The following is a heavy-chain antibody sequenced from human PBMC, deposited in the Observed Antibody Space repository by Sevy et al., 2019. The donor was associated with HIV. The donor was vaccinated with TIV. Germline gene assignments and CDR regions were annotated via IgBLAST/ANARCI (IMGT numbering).Heavy chain of an antibody. D-gene: IGHD3-16*01. Sequence: ASVKVSCKASGYTFTGYYMHWVRQAPGQGLEWMGWINPNSGGTNYAQKFQGRVTMTRDTSISTAYMELSRLRSDDTAVYYCARYGGRRWGPPKVGYYYYMDVWGKGTTVTVSS. J-gene: IGHJ6*03. V-gene: IGHV1-2*02. CDR3: ARYGGRRWGPPKVGYYYYMDV. CDR2: INPNSGGT. CDR1: GYTFTGYY.